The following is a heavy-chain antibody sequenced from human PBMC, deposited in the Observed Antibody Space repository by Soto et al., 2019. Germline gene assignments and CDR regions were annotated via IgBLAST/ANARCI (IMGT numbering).Heavy chain of an antibody. CDR3: TRGPRPSSVGTGAF. CDR2: ICDDGSRA. J-gene: IGHJ4*02. CDR1: GFTFSMYW. D-gene: IGHD3-10*01. Sequence: EVQLVESGGDLVQPGGSLRLSCTASGFTFSMYWMHWVRQVPGKGPEWVSRICDDGSRADYADSVKGRFTISRDNAKNTLYLEMHVLRADDTAVYYCTRGPRPSSVGTGAFWGQGTPVTVSS. V-gene: IGHV3-74*01.